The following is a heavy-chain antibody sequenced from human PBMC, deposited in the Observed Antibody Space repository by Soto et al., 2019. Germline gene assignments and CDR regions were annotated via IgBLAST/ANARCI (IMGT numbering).Heavy chain of an antibody. D-gene: IGHD2-15*01. Sequence: GASVKVSCKASGYTFTSYGISWVRQAPGQGLEWMGWISAYNGNTKYAQKLQGRVTMTTDTSTSTTYMELRSLRSDDTAVNYCARDLVAATPGYWGQGTLVTVSS. V-gene: IGHV1-18*01. CDR3: ARDLVAATPGY. CDR2: ISAYNGNT. CDR1: GYTFTSYG. J-gene: IGHJ4*02.